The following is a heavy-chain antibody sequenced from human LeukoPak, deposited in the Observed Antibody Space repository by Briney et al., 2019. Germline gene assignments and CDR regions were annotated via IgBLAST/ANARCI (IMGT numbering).Heavy chain of an antibody. CDR2: ISYDGSNP. Sequence: GGSLRLSCAASGFNFRGYGMHWVRQAPGKGREGVAVISYDGSNPYFAASLKGRFSTSRDNSKNTLYLQMNSLRAEDTAVYYCAKFGGDTYYYYYMDVWGKGTTVTISS. D-gene: IGHD2-21*02. CDR1: GFNFRGYG. CDR3: AKFGGDTYYYYYMDV. J-gene: IGHJ6*03. V-gene: IGHV3-30*18.